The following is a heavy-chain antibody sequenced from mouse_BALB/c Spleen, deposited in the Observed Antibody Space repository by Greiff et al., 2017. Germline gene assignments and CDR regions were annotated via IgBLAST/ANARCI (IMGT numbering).Heavy chain of an antibody. V-gene: IGHV1-77*01. CDR2: IYPGSGST. CDR1: GYTFTDYV. D-gene: IGHD3-2*01. J-gene: IGHJ4*01. CDR3: ARDSSGYYAMDY. Sequence: QVQLQQSGPELVKPGASVKMSCKASGYTFTDYVISWVKQRTGQGLEWIGEIYPGSGSTYYNEKFKGKATLTADKSSNTAYMQLSSLTSEDSAVYFCARDSSGYYAMDYWGQGTSVTVSS.